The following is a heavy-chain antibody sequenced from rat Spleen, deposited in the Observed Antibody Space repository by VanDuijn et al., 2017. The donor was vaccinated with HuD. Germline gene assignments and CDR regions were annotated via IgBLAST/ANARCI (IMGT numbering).Heavy chain of an antibody. CDR3: ARENYYSADY. J-gene: IGHJ2*01. Sequence: EVQLVESGGGLVQPGRSLKLSCAASGFTFSNYGMAWVRQTPTKGLEWVASISTGGGNTYYRDSVKGRFTISRDNAHNTLYLQLNSLRSEDTATYYCARENYYSADYWGQGVMVTVSS. CDR2: ISTGGGNT. CDR1: GFTFSNYG. V-gene: IGHV5S13*01. D-gene: IGHD1-1*01.